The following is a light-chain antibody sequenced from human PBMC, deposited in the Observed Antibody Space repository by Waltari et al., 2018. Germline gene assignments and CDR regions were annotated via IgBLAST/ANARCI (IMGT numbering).Light chain of an antibody. Sequence: SSELTQDPAVSVALGQTVRITCQGDSLRTYDASWYQQKPGQAPLLLIYGKNRRPSGIPYRFSGSTSGTTSSLTITGAQAEDEADYHCTSRDFTGTVFFGGGTKVTVL. V-gene: IGLV3-19*01. CDR1: SLRTYD. CDR3: TSRDFTGTVF. CDR2: GKN. J-gene: IGLJ2*01.